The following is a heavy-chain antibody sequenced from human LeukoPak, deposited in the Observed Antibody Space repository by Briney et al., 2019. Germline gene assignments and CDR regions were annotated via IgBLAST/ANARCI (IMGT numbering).Heavy chain of an antibody. D-gene: IGHD3-10*01. Sequence: GGSLRLSCAVSGFTFSSFGMHWVHQPPGKGLEWVALISYDGSKKNYADSVKGRFTISRDNSKNTLYLQMNSLRTEDTAVYSCAGSYYNAYFNYWGQGTLVTVSP. CDR2: ISYDGSKK. J-gene: IGHJ4*02. CDR1: GFTFSSFG. V-gene: IGHV3-30*03. CDR3: AGSYYNAYFNY.